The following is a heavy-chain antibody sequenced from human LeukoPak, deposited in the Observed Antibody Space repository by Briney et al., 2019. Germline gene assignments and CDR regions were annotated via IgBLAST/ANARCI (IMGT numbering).Heavy chain of an antibody. Sequence: VASVKVSCKASGYTFTSYYMHWVRQAPGQGLEWMGIINPSGGSTSYAQKFQGRVTMTRDMSTSTAYMELSSLRSGDTAVYYCARGYLRGMDVWGKGTTVTVSS. D-gene: IGHD3-10*01. CDR1: GYTFTSYY. CDR2: INPSGGST. V-gene: IGHV1-46*01. J-gene: IGHJ6*03. CDR3: ARGYLRGMDV.